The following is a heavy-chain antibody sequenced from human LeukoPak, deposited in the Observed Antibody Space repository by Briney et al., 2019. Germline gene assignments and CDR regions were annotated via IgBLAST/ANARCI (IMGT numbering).Heavy chain of an antibody. Sequence: SETLSLTCTVSGGSISSGDYYWSWIRQPPGKGLEWIGYIYYSGSTYYNPSLKSRVTISVDTSKNQFSLKLSSVTAADTAVYYCARVAPGNTIGLVSGSHDCWGQGTLVTVSS. CDR2: IYYSGST. J-gene: IGHJ4*02. CDR1: GGSISSGDYY. V-gene: IGHV4-30-4*01. CDR3: ARVAPGNTIGLVSGSHDC. D-gene: IGHD3-10*01.